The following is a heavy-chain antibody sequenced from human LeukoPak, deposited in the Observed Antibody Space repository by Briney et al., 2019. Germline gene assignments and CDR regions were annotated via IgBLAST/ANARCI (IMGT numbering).Heavy chain of an antibody. CDR1: GFTFSSYI. V-gene: IGHV3-48*02. J-gene: IGHJ6*02. Sequence: GGSLRLSCAASGFTFSSYIMNWVRQAPGKGLEWLSYISSSSSTFNYADSVKGRFTISRDNAKNSLYLQMSSLRDEDTAIYYCARGGGSYAMDVWGQGTTVTVSS. CDR2: ISSSSSTF. CDR3: ARGGGSYAMDV. D-gene: IGHD3-10*01.